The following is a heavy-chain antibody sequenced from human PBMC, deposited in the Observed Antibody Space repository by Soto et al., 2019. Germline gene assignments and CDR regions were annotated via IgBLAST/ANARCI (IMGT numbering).Heavy chain of an antibody. V-gene: IGHV3-23*01. CDR1: GFSFSTFA. CDR3: ARGDTPMITGMDSFDI. J-gene: IGHJ3*02. Sequence: GGSLRLSCVASGFSFSTFAMSWVRQAPGKGLEWVSRITGSGREGYYADSVRGRFTISRDNSRNTLLLQMNSLRDDDTAVYFCARGDTPMITGMDSFDIWGQGTMVTVSS. CDR2: ITGSGREG. D-gene: IGHD5-18*01.